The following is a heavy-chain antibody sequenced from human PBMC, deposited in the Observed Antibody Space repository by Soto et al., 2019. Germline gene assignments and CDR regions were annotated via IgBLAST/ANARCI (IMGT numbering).Heavy chain of an antibody. D-gene: IGHD2-15*01. CDR3: ARDSREYCSGGSCGVFAY. Sequence: EVQLLESGGGLVQPGGSLRLSCAASGFTFSSYAMSWVRQAPGKGLEWVSTITGSGDNTYYADSVKGRFTISRDNSKNTLFLQMNSLRAEDTALYYCARDSREYCSGGSCGVFAYWGQGTLVTVSS. CDR2: ITGSGDNT. V-gene: IGHV3-23*01. CDR1: GFTFSSYA. J-gene: IGHJ4*02.